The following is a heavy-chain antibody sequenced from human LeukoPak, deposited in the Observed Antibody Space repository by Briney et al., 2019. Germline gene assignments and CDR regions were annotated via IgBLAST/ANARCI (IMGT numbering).Heavy chain of an antibody. CDR2: ISDEGQST. D-gene: IGHD6-19*01. CDR1: GFIFNIYA. CDR3: ARVDSTGWDDAFDY. V-gene: IGHV3-64*01. J-gene: IGHJ4*02. Sequence: PGGSLRLSCVASGFIFNIYAMHWVRQAPGKGLEYVSAISDEGQSTYYASPVKGRFTISRDNSKNTLYLQMASLRVEDTAVYFCARVDSTGWDDAFDYWGQGTLVTVSS.